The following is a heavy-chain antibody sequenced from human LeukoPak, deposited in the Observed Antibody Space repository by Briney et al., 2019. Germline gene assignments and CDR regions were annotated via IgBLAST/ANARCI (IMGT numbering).Heavy chain of an antibody. D-gene: IGHD6-13*01. CDR1: GYSFTNYW. CDR3: ARLPYSSTRPSWFDP. CDR2: IYPGDSDT. Sequence: GESLKISCKGSGYSFTNYWIGWVRQMPGKGLEWMGIIYPGDSDTRYSPSFQGQVTISADKSISTAYLQWSSLKASDTAMYYCARLPYSSTRPSWFDPWGQGTLVTVSS. V-gene: IGHV5-51*01. J-gene: IGHJ5*02.